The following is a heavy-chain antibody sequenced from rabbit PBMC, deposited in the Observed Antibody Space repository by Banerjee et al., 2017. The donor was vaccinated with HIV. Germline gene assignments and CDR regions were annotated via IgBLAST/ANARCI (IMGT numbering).Heavy chain of an antibody. D-gene: IGHD4-2*01. CDR3: ARDAGYAGSNL. Sequence: QEQLVESGGGLVQPGGSLKLSCKASGFSFSSSYYMSWVRQAPGKGLEWIACIYAGSSGSSYYASWAKGRFTISKPSSTTVTLERTRLTAADTATYFCARDAGYAGSNLWGQGTLVTVS. CDR2: IYAGSSGSS. V-gene: IGHV1S45*01. CDR1: GFSFSSSYY. J-gene: IGHJ4*01.